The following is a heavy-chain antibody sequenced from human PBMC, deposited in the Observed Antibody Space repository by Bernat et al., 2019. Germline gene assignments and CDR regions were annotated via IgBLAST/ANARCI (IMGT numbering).Heavy chain of an antibody. Sequence: QVQLQESGPRLVKPSETLSLTCTVSSGSISDYYWSWIRQSPGRGLEWIGNIRYSGSTNYNPSLKSRVTISVDMSKNQFSLRLSSVTAADTGVYYCARLSGSPWSWGQGTLVTVSS. CDR1: SGSISDYY. CDR2: IRYSGST. V-gene: IGHV4-59*08. J-gene: IGHJ4*02. D-gene: IGHD1-26*01. CDR3: ARLSGSPWS.